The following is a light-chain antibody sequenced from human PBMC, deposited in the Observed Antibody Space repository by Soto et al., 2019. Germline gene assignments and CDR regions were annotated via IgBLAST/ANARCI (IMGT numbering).Light chain of an antibody. V-gene: IGKV1-39*01. CDR2: AAS. CDR1: QDISNY. J-gene: IGKJ3*01. Sequence: DIQMTQSPSSLSASVGDRVTITCQASQDISNYLNWYQQKPGKAPKLLIYAASSLQSGVPSRFSGSGSGTDFTLTISSLQPEDFVTYYCQESYSTPSVTFGPGTKVDIK. CDR3: QESYSTPSVT.